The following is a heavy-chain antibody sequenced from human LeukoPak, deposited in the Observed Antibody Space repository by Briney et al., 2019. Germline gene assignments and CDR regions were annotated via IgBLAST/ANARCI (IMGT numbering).Heavy chain of an antibody. Sequence: GESLKVSCKGSGYSFTSYWISWVRQMPGKGLEWMGRTDPSDSYSNYSPSFQGHITISADKSISTAYLQWSGLKASDTAIYYCARRDGYTDYWGQGTLVTVSS. V-gene: IGHV5-10-1*01. J-gene: IGHJ4*02. CDR2: TDPSDSYS. CDR1: GYSFTSYW. CDR3: ARRDGYTDY. D-gene: IGHD5-24*01.